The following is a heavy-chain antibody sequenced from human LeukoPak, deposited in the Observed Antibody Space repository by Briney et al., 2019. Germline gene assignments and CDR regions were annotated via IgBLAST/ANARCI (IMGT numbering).Heavy chain of an antibody. J-gene: IGHJ4*02. V-gene: IGHV3-9*01. D-gene: IGHD2-2*03. CDR3: AKGGPLDIVVVPSDY. CDR1: GFTFDDYA. Sequence: PGGSLRLSCAASGFTFDDYAMHWVRHAPGKGLEWVSGISWNSGSIGYADSVKGRFTISRDNAKNSLYLQMNSLRAEDTALYYCAKGGPLDIVVVPSDYWGQGTLVTVSS. CDR2: ISWNSGSI.